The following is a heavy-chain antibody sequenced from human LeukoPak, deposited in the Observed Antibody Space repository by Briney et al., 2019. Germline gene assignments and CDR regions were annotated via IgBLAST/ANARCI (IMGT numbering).Heavy chain of an antibody. CDR2: IIPIFGTA. CDR3: ARQDSRPHYFDY. CDR1: GGTFSSYA. D-gene: IGHD3-22*01. Sequence: ASVKVSCKASGGTFSSYAISWVRQAPGQGLEWMGGIIPIFGTANYAQKFQGRVTITADESTSTAYMELSSLRSEDTAVYYCARQDSRPHYFDYWGQGTLVTVSS. J-gene: IGHJ4*02. V-gene: IGHV1-69*13.